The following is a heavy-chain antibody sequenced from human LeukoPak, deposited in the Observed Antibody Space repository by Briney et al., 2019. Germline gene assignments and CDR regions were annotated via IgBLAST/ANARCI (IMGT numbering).Heavy chain of an antibody. D-gene: IGHD6-13*01. CDR3: ASQQQLVYYYYYMDV. CDR2: IIPIFGTA. V-gene: IGHV1-69*05. Sequence: SVKVSCKASGGTFSSYAISWVRQAPGQGLEWMGGIIPIFGTANYAQKFQGRVTITTDESTSTAYMELSSLRSEDTAVYYCASQQQLVYYYYYMDVWGKGTTVTVSS. CDR1: GGTFSSYA. J-gene: IGHJ6*03.